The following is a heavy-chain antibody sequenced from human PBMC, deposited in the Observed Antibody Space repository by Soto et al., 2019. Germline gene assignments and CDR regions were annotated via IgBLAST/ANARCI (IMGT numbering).Heavy chain of an antibody. Sequence: QVHLVQSGAEVKKPGASVKVSCKASGYTFTSYGITWVRQAPGQGLEWMGWSSAHNGNTDYAQKLQGRVIVTRDTSTRTAYMELRSLISDDTAVYYCARGRYGAYWGQGALVPVSS. V-gene: IGHV1-18*01. D-gene: IGHD3-10*01. J-gene: IGHJ4*02. CDR2: SSAHNGNT. CDR1: GYTFTSYG. CDR3: ARGRYGAY.